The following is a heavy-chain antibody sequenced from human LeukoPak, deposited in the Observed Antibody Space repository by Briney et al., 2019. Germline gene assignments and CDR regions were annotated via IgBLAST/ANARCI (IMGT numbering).Heavy chain of an antibody. Sequence: GGSLRLSCAASGFTFSSYEMNWVRRAPGKGLEWVSYISSSGSTIYYADSVNGRFTISRDNAKNSLYLQMNSLRAEDTAVYYCAELGITMIGGVWGKGTTVTISS. D-gene: IGHD3-10*02. J-gene: IGHJ6*04. CDR2: ISSSGSTI. CDR3: AELGITMIGGV. CDR1: GFTFSSYE. V-gene: IGHV3-48*03.